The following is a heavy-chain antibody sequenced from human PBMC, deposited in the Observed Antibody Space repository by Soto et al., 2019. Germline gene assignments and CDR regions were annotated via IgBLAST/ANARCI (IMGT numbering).Heavy chain of an antibody. J-gene: IGHJ6*02. V-gene: IGHV3-23*01. Sequence: GGSLRLSCAASGFIFSSYAMSWVRQAAGRGLEWVSVIGSGGTTHYADSVKGRFIISRDNSKNTLYLQINSLRVEDTAVYLCARHSVANYYYYGMDVWGQGTTVTVSS. CDR3: ARHSVANYYYYGMDV. D-gene: IGHD2-21*01. CDR1: GFIFSSYA. CDR2: IGSGGTT.